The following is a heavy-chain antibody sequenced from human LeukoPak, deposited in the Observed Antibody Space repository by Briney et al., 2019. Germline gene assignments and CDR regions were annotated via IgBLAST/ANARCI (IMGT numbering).Heavy chain of an antibody. Sequence: GGSLRLSCAASGFTFSSYSMNWVRQAPGKGLEWVGRIKSNRDGGTTDYAAPVKGRFTISRDDSKDTLYLQMNSLKTEDIAVYYCATEYYGAYNYWGQGTLVTASS. J-gene: IGHJ4*02. V-gene: IGHV3-15*01. CDR3: ATEYYGAYNY. CDR1: GFTFSSYS. D-gene: IGHD4-17*01. CDR2: IKSNRDGGTT.